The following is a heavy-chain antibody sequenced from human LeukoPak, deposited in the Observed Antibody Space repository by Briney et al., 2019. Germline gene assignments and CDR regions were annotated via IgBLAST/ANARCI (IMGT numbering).Heavy chain of an antibody. CDR2: INPSGGST. CDR3: ARAGVRGVIISNGPDY. CDR1: GYTFTSYY. V-gene: IGHV1-46*01. J-gene: IGHJ4*02. Sequence: ASVKVSCKASGYTFTSYYMHWVRQAPGQGLEWMGIINPSGGSTSYAQKSQGRVTMTRDTSTSTVYMELSSLRSEDTAVYYCARAGVRGVIISNGPDYWGQGTLVTVSS. D-gene: IGHD3-10*01.